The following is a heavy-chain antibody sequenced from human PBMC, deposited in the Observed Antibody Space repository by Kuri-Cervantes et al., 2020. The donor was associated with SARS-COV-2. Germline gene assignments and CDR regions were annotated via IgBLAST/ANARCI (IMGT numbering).Heavy chain of an antibody. D-gene: IGHD4-17*01. J-gene: IGHJ4*02. CDR1: GFTFSSYA. V-gene: IGHV3-30-3*01. CDR3: ARGNDYGEDFDY. Sequence: GGSLRLSCAASGFTFSSYAMHWVRQAPGKGLEWVAVISYDGSNKYYADYVKGRFTISRDNSKNTLYLQMNSLRAEDTAVYYCARGNDYGEDFDYWGQGTLVTVSS. CDR2: ISYDGSNK.